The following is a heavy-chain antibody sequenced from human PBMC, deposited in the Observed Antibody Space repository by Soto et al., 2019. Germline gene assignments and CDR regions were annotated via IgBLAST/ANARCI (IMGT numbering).Heavy chain of an antibody. D-gene: IGHD3-10*01. Sequence: SETLSLTCAVSGGSISSGGYSWSWIRQPPGKGLEWIGYIYHSGSTYYNPSLKSRVAISVDRSKNQFSLKLSSVTAADTAVYYCARSYYGSGSPANWFDPWGQGTLVTVSS. CDR2: IYHSGST. J-gene: IGHJ5*02. CDR1: GGSISSGGYS. V-gene: IGHV4-30-2*01. CDR3: ARSYYGSGSPANWFDP.